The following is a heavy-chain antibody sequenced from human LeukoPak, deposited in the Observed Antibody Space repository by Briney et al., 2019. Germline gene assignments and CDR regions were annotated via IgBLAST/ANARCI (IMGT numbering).Heavy chain of an antibody. V-gene: IGHV5-51*01. CDR3: ASEYCSGGNCYFDY. CDR1: EYSFATYW. CDR2: IFPGDSDT. Sequence: KSGESLKISCKGSEYSFATYWIGWVRQMPGQGLKWMGIIFPGDSDTRYSPSFQGQVTISADKSISTAYLQWSSLKASDTAIYYCASEYCSGGNCYFDYWGQGTLVTVSS. J-gene: IGHJ4*02. D-gene: IGHD2-15*01.